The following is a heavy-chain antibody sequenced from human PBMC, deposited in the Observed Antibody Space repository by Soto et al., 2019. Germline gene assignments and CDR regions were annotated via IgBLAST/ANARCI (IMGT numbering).Heavy chain of an antibody. CDR3: ARDLIEPPYSGSPPGGIDV. Sequence: ASVKVSCKASGYTFTSYYMHWVRQAPGQGLEWMGIINPSGGSTSYAQKFQGRVTMTRDTSTSTVYMELSSLRSEDTAVYYCARDLIEPPYSGSPPGGIDVWGQGTTVTVSS. V-gene: IGHV1-46*01. D-gene: IGHD6-13*01. CDR1: GYTFTSYY. J-gene: IGHJ6*02. CDR2: INPSGGST.